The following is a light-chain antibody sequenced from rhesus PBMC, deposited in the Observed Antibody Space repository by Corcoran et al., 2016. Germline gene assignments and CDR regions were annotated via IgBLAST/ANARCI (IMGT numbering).Light chain of an antibody. V-gene: IGKV1-22*01. Sequence: DIQMTQSPSSLSASVGDTVTITCRASQSISSWLAWYQQKPGKAPKLLSYKASSLQSGVPSRFSGSGSGTDFTLTISSLQSEDFATYYCRQYSSSPWTFGQGTKVEIK. J-gene: IGKJ1*01. CDR3: RQYSSSPWT. CDR1: QSISSW. CDR2: KAS.